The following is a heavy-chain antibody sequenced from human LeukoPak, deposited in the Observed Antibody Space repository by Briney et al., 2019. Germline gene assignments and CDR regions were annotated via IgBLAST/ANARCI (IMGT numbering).Heavy chain of an antibody. CDR2: IYPGDSDT. J-gene: IGHJ6*03. V-gene: IGHV5-51*01. D-gene: IGHD6-19*01. CDR1: GYSFTSYW. CDR3: ARLGDTSGTYYYYMDV. Sequence: GESLKISCKGSGYSFTSYWIGWVRPMPGKGLEWMGIIYPGDSDTRYSPSFQGQVTISADKSISTAYLQWSSLKASDTAMYNCARLGDTSGTYYYYMDVWGKGTTVTVSS.